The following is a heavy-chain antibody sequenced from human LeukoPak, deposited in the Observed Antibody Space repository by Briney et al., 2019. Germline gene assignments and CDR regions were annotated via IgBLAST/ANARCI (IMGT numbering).Heavy chain of an antibody. J-gene: IGHJ4*02. CDR2: IYSGGST. V-gene: IGHV3-66*01. Sequence: GGSLRLSCAASGFTVSSNYMSLVRQAPGKGLEWVSVIYSGGSTYYADSVKGRFTISRDNSKNTLYPQMNSLRAEDTAVYYCASGYSSGWLDYWGQGTLVTVSS. CDR3: ASGYSSGWLDY. D-gene: IGHD6-19*01. CDR1: GFTVSSNY.